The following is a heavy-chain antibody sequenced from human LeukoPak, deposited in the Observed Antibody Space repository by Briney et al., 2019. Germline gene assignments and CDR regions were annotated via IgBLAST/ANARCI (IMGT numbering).Heavy chain of an antibody. J-gene: IGHJ4*02. CDR2: FGGSGGDT. D-gene: IGHD2-8*01. Sequence: GGSLRLSCATSGFTFSSYAMSWVRRAPGKGLEWVSGFGGSGGDTYYADSVKGRFTISRDISRNTLYLQMNSLRADDTAVYYCARRMVNRAIDYWGQGTLVTVSS. CDR1: GFTFSSYA. V-gene: IGHV3-23*01. CDR3: ARRMVNRAIDY.